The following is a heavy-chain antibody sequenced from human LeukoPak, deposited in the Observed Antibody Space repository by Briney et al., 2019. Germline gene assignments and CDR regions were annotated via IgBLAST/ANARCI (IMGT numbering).Heavy chain of an antibody. J-gene: IGHJ4*02. D-gene: IGHD6-19*01. CDR2: ISGGSSFT. V-gene: IGHV3-21*01. Sequence: GGSLRLSCEASGFTFNPYIMNWVRQAPGKGLEWVSYISGGSSFTYYVDSVKGRFTISRDNAKNSLYLQMNSLRAEDTAVYYCARDLGYSSGPNYWGQGTRVTVSS. CDR3: ARDLGYSSGPNY. CDR1: GFTFNPYI.